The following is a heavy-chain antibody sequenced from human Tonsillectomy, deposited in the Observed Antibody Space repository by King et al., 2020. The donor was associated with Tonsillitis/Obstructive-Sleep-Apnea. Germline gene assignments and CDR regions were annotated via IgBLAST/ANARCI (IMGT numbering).Heavy chain of an antibody. CDR1: GGSVSSGGYY. J-gene: IGHJ4*02. Sequence: QLQESGPGLVKPSETLSLTCTVSGGSVSSGGYYWSWIRPPPRKGLEWIGYIYYSGSTDYNPSLKSRVTISVHTSKNQFSLRLSSVTAADTAVYYCARDQTNCSTTACSDYFDYWGQGTLVTVSS. CDR3: ARDQTNCSTTACSDYFDY. CDR2: IYYSGST. D-gene: IGHD2-2*01. V-gene: IGHV4-61*08.